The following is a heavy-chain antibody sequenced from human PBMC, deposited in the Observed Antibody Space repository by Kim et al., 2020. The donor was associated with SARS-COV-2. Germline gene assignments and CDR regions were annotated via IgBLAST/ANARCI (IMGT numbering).Heavy chain of an antibody. J-gene: IGHJ4*02. V-gene: IGHV4-59*08. Sequence: SETLSLTCTVSGGSISSYYWSWIRQPPGKGLEWIGYIYYSGSTNYNPSLKSRVTISVDTSKNQFSLKLSSVTAADTAVYYCARQGSGSGYNYLDYWGQGTLVTVSS. D-gene: IGHD3-22*01. CDR3: ARQGSGSGYNYLDY. CDR1: GGSISSYY. CDR2: IYYSGST.